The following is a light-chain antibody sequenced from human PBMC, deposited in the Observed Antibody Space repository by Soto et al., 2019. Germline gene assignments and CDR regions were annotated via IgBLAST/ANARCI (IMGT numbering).Light chain of an antibody. CDR1: SSNIGAGYD. V-gene: IGLV1-40*01. J-gene: IGLJ2*01. CDR3: QSYDSSLNGVI. CDR2: GNS. Sequence: QSVLTQPLSVSGAPGQRVTISCTGSSSNIGAGYDVHWYQQLPGTAPKLLIYGNSNRPSGVPDRFSGSKSGTSASLAITGLQAEDEADYYCQSYDSSLNGVIFGGGTKLTVL.